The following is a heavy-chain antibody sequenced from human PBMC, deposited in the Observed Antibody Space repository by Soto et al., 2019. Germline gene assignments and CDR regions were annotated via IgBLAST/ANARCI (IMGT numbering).Heavy chain of an antibody. CDR2: ISYDGSNK. Sequence: PGGSLXLSCAASGFTFSSYAMHWVRQAPGKGLEWVAVISYDGSNKYYADSVKGRFTISRDNSKNTLYLQMNSLRAEDTAVYYCARDVPPYGDYVSVTAIYYYYYGMDVWGQGTTVTVSS. CDR1: GFTFSSYA. V-gene: IGHV3-30-3*01. D-gene: IGHD4-17*01. CDR3: ARDVPPYGDYVSVTAIYYYYYGMDV. J-gene: IGHJ6*02.